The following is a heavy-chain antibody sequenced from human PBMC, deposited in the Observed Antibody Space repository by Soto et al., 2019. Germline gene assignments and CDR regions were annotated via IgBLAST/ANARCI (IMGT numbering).Heavy chain of an antibody. CDR3: ARACPFPYCISTSCYLP. J-gene: IGHJ5*02. Sequence: QVQLQQWGAGLLKPSETLSLTCAVYGGSFSGYYWSWIRQPPGKGLEWIGEINHSGSTNYNPSLKSRVTISVDTSKNQFSLKLSSVTAADTAVYYCARACPFPYCISTSCYLPWGQGTLVTVSS. CDR2: INHSGST. D-gene: IGHD2-2*01. CDR1: GGSFSGYY. V-gene: IGHV4-34*01.